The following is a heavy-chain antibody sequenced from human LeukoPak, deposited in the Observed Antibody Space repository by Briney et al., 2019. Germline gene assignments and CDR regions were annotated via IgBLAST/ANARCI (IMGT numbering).Heavy chain of an antibody. Sequence: SETLSLTCTVSGGSVSSYYWSWIRQPPGKGLEWIGYIYYSGSTNYNPSLKSRVTISVDTSKNQFSLKLSSVTAADTAVYYCARRITMVREEAFDIWGQGTMVTVSS. J-gene: IGHJ3*02. CDR2: IYYSGST. D-gene: IGHD3-10*01. CDR3: ARRITMVREEAFDI. V-gene: IGHV4-59*08. CDR1: GGSVSSYY.